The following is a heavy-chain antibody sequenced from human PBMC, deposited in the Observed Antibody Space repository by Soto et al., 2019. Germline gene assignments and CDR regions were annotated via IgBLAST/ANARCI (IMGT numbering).Heavy chain of an antibody. D-gene: IGHD1-26*01. J-gene: IGHJ4*02. CDR3: ARDGVGATTFFGFLDY. CDR1: ASIFKGHG. Sequence: QVQLVESGGGVVQPGGSLRLSCAASASIFKGHGMHWVRQAPGKGLESVAIIRFDGSDEHYGDSVEGRFTISRDNSKNMLYLQMNSLRVEDTAVYYCARDGVGATTFFGFLDYWGQGTLVTVSS. V-gene: IGHV3-33*08. CDR2: IRFDGSDE.